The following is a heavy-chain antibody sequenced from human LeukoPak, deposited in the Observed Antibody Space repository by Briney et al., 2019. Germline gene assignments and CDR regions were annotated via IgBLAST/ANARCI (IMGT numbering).Heavy chain of an antibody. CDR2: TYYSGST. CDR1: GGSISSNNYY. D-gene: IGHD1-26*01. J-gene: IGHJ3*02. Sequence: SETLSLTCTVSGGSISSNNYYWGWIRQPPGKGLEWIGSTYYSGSTYNNPSLKSRVTISVDTTKNQFSLKLSSVTAADTAVYYCARHDVVGATTGLRSDAFDIWGQGTMVTVSS. V-gene: IGHV4-39*01. CDR3: ARHDVVGATTGLRSDAFDI.